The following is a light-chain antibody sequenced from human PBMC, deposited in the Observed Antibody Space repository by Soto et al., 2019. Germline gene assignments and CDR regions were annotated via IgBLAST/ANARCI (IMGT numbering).Light chain of an antibody. V-gene: IGLV2-14*01. Sequence: QSALTQPASVSGSSGQSVTISCSGSSSDVGAHNYASWYQQHPGKAPRLMIYEVSNRPSGVSNRFSGSKSGNTASLTISGLQAEDEADYYCSSYTTTRIWVFGGGTKLTVL. J-gene: IGLJ3*02. CDR3: SSYTTTRIWV. CDR2: EVS. CDR1: SSDVGAHNY.